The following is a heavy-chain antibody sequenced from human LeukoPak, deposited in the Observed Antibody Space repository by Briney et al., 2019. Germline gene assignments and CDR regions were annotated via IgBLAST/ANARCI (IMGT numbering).Heavy chain of an antibody. J-gene: IGHJ4*02. CDR1: GGSISSGGYY. D-gene: IGHD2-2*01. CDR2: ISYSGST. V-gene: IGHV4-31*03. CDR3: ARSRLGGIVVVPAARRLLFDY. Sequence: SQTLSLTCTVSGGSISSGGYYWSWIRQHPGKGLEWIGYISYSGSTYYNPSLKSRVTISVDTSKNQFSLKLSSVTAADTAVYYCARSRLGGIVVVPAARRLLFDYWGQGTLVTVSS.